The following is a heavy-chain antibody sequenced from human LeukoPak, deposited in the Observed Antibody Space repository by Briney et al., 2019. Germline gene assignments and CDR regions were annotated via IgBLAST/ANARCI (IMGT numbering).Heavy chain of an antibody. J-gene: IGHJ4*02. CDR3: ARGTGDSSGYYYVY. Sequence: SVKVSCKASGGTFSSYAISWVRQAPGQGPEWMGGIIPIFGRANYAQKFQGRVTITADESTSTAYMELSSLRPEDTAVYYCARGTGDSSGYYYVYWGQGTLVTVSS. V-gene: IGHV1-69*01. CDR2: IIPIFGRA. D-gene: IGHD3-22*01. CDR1: GGTFSSYA.